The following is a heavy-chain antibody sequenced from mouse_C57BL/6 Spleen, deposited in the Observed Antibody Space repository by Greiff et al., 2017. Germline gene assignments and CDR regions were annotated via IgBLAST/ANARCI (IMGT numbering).Heavy chain of an antibody. CDR1: GFTFSDYG. D-gene: IGHD2-5*01. CDR3: TRKSNYTYYAMDY. V-gene: IGHV5-17*01. Sequence: EVKLVESGGGLVKPGGSLKLSCAASGFTFSDYGMHWVRQAPEKGLVWVAYISSGSSTIYYADTVKGRFTISRDNAKNTLFLQMTSLRAEDTAKYYCTRKSNYTYYAMDYWGQGTSVTVSS. J-gene: IGHJ4*01. CDR2: ISSGSSTI.